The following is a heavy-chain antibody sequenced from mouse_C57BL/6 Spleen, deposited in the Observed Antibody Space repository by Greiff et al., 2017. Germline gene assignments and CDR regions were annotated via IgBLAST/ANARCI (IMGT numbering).Heavy chain of an antibody. CDR2: ISSGSSTI. J-gene: IGHJ2*01. V-gene: IGHV5-17*01. CDR3: ARLNWDDDYIDY. CDR1: GFTFSDYG. Sequence: VQLKESGGGLVKPGGSLKLSCAASGFTFSDYGMHWVRQAPEKGLGWVAYISSGSSTIYYADTVKGRFTISRDNDKNTLFLQMTSLRSEDTAMYYGARLNWDDDYIDYWGQGTTLTVSS. D-gene: IGHD4-1*01.